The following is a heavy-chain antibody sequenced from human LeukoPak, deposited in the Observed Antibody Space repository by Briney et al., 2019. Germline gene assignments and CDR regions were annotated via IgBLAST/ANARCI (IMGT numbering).Heavy chain of an antibody. D-gene: IGHD3-3*01. V-gene: IGHV3-20*04. CDR3: VKDSNYDFWSGYYKGFDN. J-gene: IGHJ4*02. Sequence: GGSLRLSCAASGFTSGFTFDDYGMNWVRQVPGKGLEWVSGISRDGGRTGYADSVQGRFTISRDNSRNSLHLQMNSLRVEDTAFYYCVKDSNYDFWSGYYKGFDNWRQGTLVTVSS. CDR2: ISRDGGRT. CDR1: GFTFDDYG.